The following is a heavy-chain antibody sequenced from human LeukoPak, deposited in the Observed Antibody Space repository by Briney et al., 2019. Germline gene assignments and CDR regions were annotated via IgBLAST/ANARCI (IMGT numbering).Heavy chain of an antibody. CDR3: ARGLSVRNWEIFDY. D-gene: IGHD7-27*01. J-gene: IGHJ4*02. V-gene: IGHV1-8*01. CDR1: GYTFTSYD. CDR2: MNPNSGNT. Sequence: ASVKVSCKASGYTFTSYDINWVRQATGQGLEWMGWMNPNSGNTGYAQKFQGRVTMTRNTSMSTAYMALSSLRYEDTAVYYCARGLSVRNWEIFDYWGQGTLVTVSS.